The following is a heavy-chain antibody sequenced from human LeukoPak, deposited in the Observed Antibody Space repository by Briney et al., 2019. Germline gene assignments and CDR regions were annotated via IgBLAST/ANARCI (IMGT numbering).Heavy chain of an antibody. D-gene: IGHD5-18*01. V-gene: IGHV3-49*04. CDR1: GFTFGDHA. Sequence: GSLRLSCRGYGFTFGDHAMSWVRQAPGKGLEWVGFIRSKAYRGTTEYAASVKGRFTISRDDSTSIAYLQMNSLRIEDTAVYYCARGPIQLWIHNAMDVWGKGPRSPSP. CDR3: ARGPIQLWIHNAMDV. J-gene: IGHJ6*03. CDR2: IRSKAYRGTT.